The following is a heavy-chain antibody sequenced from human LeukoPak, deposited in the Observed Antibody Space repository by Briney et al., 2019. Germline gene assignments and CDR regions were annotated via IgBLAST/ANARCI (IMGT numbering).Heavy chain of an antibody. CDR3: ARVRLRGASYYFDY. D-gene: IGHD3-16*01. J-gene: IGHJ4*02. V-gene: IGHV1-24*01. CDR1: GYTLTELS. CDR2: FDPEDGET. Sequence: ASVKVSCKVSGYTLTELSMHWVRQAPGKGLEWMGGFDPEDGETIYAQKFQGRVTMTEDTSTDTAYMELRSLRSDDTAVYYCARVRLRGASYYFDYWGQGTLVTVSS.